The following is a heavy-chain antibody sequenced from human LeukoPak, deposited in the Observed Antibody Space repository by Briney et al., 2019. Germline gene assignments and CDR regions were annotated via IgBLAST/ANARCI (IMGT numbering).Heavy chain of an antibody. CDR3: AKTYYYDSSSYYYQGLYFDY. D-gene: IGHD3-22*01. Sequence: GGSLRLSCAASGFTFSSYGMHWVRQAPGKGLEWVAFIRYDGSNKYYADSVKGRFTISRDNSKNTLYLQMNSLRAEDTAVYYCAKTYYYDSSSYYYQGLYFDYWGQGTLVTVSS. CDR1: GFTFSSYG. J-gene: IGHJ4*02. V-gene: IGHV3-30*02. CDR2: IRYDGSNK.